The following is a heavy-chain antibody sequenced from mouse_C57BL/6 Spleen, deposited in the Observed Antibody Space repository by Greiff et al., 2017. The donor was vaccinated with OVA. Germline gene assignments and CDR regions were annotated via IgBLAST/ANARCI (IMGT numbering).Heavy chain of an antibody. J-gene: IGHJ3*01. CDR1: GFTFSDYG. V-gene: IGHV5-15*04. CDR2: ISNLAYSI. D-gene: IGHD3-2*02. CDR3: ARGDSSGYPWFAY. Sequence: EVKLVESGGGLVQPGGSLKLSCAASGFTFSDYGMAWVRQAPRKGPEWVAFISNLAYSIYYADTVTGRFTISRENAKNTLYLEMSSLRSEDTAMYYCARGDSSGYPWFAYWGQGTLVTVSA.